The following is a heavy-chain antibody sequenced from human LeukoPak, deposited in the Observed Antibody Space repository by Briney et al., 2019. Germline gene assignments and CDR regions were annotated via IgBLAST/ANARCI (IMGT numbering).Heavy chain of an antibody. CDR2: IYYSGST. J-gene: IGHJ4*02. CDR1: SGSVSSGSYY. V-gene: IGHV4-61*01. CDR3: ARVRRGDYVPDY. Sequence: PSETLSLTCTVSSGSVSSGSYYWSWIRQPPGKGLEWIGYIYYSGSTNYNPSLKSRVTISVDTSKNQFSLKLSSVTAADTAVYYCARVRRGDYVPDYWGQGTLVTVSS. D-gene: IGHD4-17*01.